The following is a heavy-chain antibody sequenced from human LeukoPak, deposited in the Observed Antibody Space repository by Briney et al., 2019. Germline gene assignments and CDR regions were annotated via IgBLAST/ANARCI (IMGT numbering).Heavy chain of an antibody. CDR2: IFSGGST. D-gene: IGHD2-15*01. CDR1: GFTFSSHW. Sequence: GGSLRLSCAASGFTFSSHWMHWVRQAPGKGLEWVSVIFSGGSTYYADSVKGRFTISRDNSKNTLYLQMNSLRAEDTAVYYCARENDMGYCSGGRCYKGYNAMDVWGQGTTVTVSS. CDR3: ARENDMGYCSGGRCYKGYNAMDV. V-gene: IGHV3-53*01. J-gene: IGHJ6*02.